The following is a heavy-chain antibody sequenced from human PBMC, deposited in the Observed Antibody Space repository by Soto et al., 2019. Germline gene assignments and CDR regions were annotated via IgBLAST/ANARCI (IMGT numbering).Heavy chain of an antibody. CDR1: GFTFSSYA. V-gene: IGHV3-23*01. Sequence: PGGSLRLSCAASGFTFSSYAMSWVRQAPGKGLEWVSGISGSGAGTYYADFVKGRFIISRDNSKNALYLQMNSLRAEDTAVYYCAPSSGSFYPNYFDYWGQGALVTVSS. CDR3: APSSGSFYPNYFDY. D-gene: IGHD3-10*01. CDR2: ISGSGAGT. J-gene: IGHJ4*02.